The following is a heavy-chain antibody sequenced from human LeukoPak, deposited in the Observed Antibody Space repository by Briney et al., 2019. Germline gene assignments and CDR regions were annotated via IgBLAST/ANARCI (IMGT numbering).Heavy chain of an antibody. V-gene: IGHV3-11*01. D-gene: IGHD3-10*01. Sequence: GGSLRLSCAASGFTFSDYYMSWIRQAPGKGLEWISYVSSTGGDKFYADSVKGRFTISRDNARNSVYMEMNDLIDEDTAFYYCARGENGSFDRWGQGTLVIVSS. J-gene: IGHJ4*02. CDR2: VSSTGGDK. CDR1: GFTFSDYY. CDR3: ARGENGSFDR.